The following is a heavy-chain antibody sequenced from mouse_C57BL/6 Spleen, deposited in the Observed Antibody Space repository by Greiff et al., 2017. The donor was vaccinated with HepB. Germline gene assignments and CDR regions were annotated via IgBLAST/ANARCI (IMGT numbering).Heavy chain of an antibody. CDR2: IYPSSGST. D-gene: IGHD4-1*01. V-gene: IGHV1-55*01. CDR3: AREETGDYFDY. J-gene: IGHJ2*03. Sequence: QVQLQQPGAELVKPGASVKMSCRASGYTFTSYWIAWVKQRPGQGLEWIGDIYPSSGSTNFNEKFKSKATLTVDTSSSTAYLQLSSLTSEDSAGCCCAREETGDYFDYWGQGTSGSVSS. CDR1: GYTFTSYW.